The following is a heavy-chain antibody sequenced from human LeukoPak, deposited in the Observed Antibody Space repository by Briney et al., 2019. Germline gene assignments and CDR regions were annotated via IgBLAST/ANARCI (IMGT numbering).Heavy chain of an antibody. Sequence: SETLSLTCTVSGGSISSSSYYWSWIRQPAGKGLEWIGRIYTSGSTNYNPSLKSRVTMSVDTSRNQFSLKLSSVTAADTAVYYCARGLIVVVPAAIYYYYYMDVWGKGTTVSVSS. D-gene: IGHD2-2*01. CDR3: ARGLIVVVPAAIYYYYYMDV. J-gene: IGHJ6*03. V-gene: IGHV4-61*02. CDR2: IYTSGST. CDR1: GGSISSSSYY.